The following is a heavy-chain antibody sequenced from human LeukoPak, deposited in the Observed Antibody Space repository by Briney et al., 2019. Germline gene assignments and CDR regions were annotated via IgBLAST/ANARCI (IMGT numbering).Heavy chain of an antibody. Sequence: GGSLRLSCAASGFTFSSYAMHWVRQAPGKGLEWVAVISYDGSEKNYVDSVKGRFTISRDNTKNSLCLQMNSLRAEDTAVFYCARDQYDTWSRRGNFDSWGQGTLVNVSS. J-gene: IGHJ4*02. CDR3: ARDQYDTWSRRGNFDS. D-gene: IGHD3-3*01. CDR1: GFTFSSYA. V-gene: IGHV3-30*04. CDR2: ISYDGSEK.